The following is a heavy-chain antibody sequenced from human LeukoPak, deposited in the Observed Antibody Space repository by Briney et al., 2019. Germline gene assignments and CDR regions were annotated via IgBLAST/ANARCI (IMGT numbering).Heavy chain of an antibody. Sequence: GESLQISCKTSGYSFAFYWIGWVRQMPGKGLECMGIIYPGDSDTRYSPSFQGRVTISADKSISTAYLQWSNLKASDAAMYYCARWTASSIVVVTAIPGYFDYWGQGTLVNVYS. J-gene: IGHJ4*02. V-gene: IGHV5-51*01. CDR3: ARWTASSIVVVTAIPGYFDY. D-gene: IGHD2-21*02. CDR2: IYPGDSDT. CDR1: GYSFAFYW.